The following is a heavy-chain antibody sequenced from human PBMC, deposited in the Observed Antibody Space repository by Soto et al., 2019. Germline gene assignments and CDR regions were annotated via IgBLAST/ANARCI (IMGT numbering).Heavy chain of an antibody. J-gene: IGHJ4*02. CDR3: VRDGPHITIFGYGDY. CDR1: GYTFTSYA. CDR2: INAGNGNT. V-gene: IGHV1-3*01. Sequence: ASVKVSCKASGYTFTSYAMHWVRQAPGQRLEWMGWINAGNGNTKYSQKFQGRVTITRDTSASTAYMELSSLRSDDTAVYYCVRDGPHITIFGYGDYWGQGNLVTVSS. D-gene: IGHD3-3*01.